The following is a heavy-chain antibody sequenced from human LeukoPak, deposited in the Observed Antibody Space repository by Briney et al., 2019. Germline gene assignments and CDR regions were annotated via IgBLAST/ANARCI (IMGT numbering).Heavy chain of an antibody. CDR2: INYSGNT. Sequence: SGTLSLTCTVSGVSISSSSYYWGWIRQPPGKVLEWVGSINYSGNTFYNPSLKSRVTISVNTSNNQFFLSLSSVTAADKYLYYCARRPQSYIDVWGKGTTVTVSS. CDR3: ARRPQSYIDV. J-gene: IGHJ6*03. V-gene: IGHV4-39*01. CDR1: GVSISSSSYY.